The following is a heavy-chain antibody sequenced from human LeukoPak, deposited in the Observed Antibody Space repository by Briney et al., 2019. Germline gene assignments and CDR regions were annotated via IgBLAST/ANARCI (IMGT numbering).Heavy chain of an antibody. J-gene: IGHJ6*03. Sequence: PSETLSLTCAVYGGSFSGYYWSWIRQPPGKGLEWIGEINHSGSTNYNPSLKSRVTISVDTSKNQFSLKLSSVTAADTAVYYCARGQSGYSSSWYYYYYYMDVWGKGTTVTVSS. CDR2: INHSGST. CDR1: GGSFSGYY. CDR3: ARGQSGYSSSWYYYYYYMDV. V-gene: IGHV4-34*01. D-gene: IGHD6-13*01.